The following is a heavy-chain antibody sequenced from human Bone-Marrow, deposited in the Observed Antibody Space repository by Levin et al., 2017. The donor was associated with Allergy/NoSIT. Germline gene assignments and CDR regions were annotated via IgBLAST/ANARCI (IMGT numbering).Heavy chain of an antibody. D-gene: IGHD5/OR15-5a*01. J-gene: IGHJ6*02. CDR3: AREFYYTTSVYRPYLFHGMDV. V-gene: IGHV1-69*06. CDR1: GDTFSKYA. Sequence: SVKVSCKASGDTFSKYAISWVRQAPGQGPEWMGLIILIYGTTNYAQRFQGRVTITADKSTSTVYMELSSLTSEDTAVYYCAREFYYTTSVYRPYLFHGMDVWGQGTTVTVSS. CDR2: IILIYGTT.